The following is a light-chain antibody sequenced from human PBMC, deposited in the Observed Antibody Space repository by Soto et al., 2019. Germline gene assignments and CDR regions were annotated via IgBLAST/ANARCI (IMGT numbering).Light chain of an antibody. CDR1: QSLLHSDGYNY. Sequence: EIVLTQSSLSLPVTPGEPASISCRSSQSLLHSDGYNYLDWYLQKPGQSPQLLINSGSHRASGVPDRVSGSGSGTDFTLKISRVEAEDVGIYYCMQALQTPVTFGGGTKVEI. J-gene: IGKJ4*01. CDR3: MQALQTPVT. CDR2: SGS. V-gene: IGKV2-28*01.